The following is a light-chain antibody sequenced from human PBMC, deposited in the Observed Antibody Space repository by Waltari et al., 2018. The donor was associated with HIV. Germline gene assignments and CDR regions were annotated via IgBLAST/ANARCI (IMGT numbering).Light chain of an antibody. V-gene: IGLV3-10*01. J-gene: IGLJ2*01. Sequence: SYELTQPPSVSVSPGQTARITCSGDALPKKYAYSYQQRSGQAPVLVIYEDTKRSSGIPERFSASSSGTLATLTINGAQVEDEADYYCYSTDTSGDYRVFGGGTKLTVL. CDR3: YSTDTSGDYRV. CDR2: EDT. CDR1: ALPKKY.